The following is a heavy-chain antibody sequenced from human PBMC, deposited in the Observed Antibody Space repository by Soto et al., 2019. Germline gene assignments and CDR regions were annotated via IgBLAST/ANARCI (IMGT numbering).Heavy chain of an antibody. Sequence: PSVKVSCKASGYSFTSLDINWVRQTAGQGLEWMGWMEPSTGTTGYAQKFQGRVTMTRDTSINTAYMELTTLTSDDTAFYYCAPGVSAGVDYWGHGTLVTVSS. V-gene: IGHV1-8*01. CDR1: GYSFTSLD. J-gene: IGHJ4*01. CDR3: APGVSAGVDY. CDR2: MEPSTGTT. D-gene: IGHD1-26*01.